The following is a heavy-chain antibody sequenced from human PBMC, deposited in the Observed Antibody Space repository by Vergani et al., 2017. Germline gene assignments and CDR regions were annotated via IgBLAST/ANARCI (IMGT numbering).Heavy chain of an antibody. CDR1: GYTFTGYY. CDR3: AGTMRYYDFWSSYYWFDP. V-gene: IGHV1-2*02. CDR2: INPNSGGT. D-gene: IGHD3-3*01. J-gene: IGHJ5*02. Sequence: QVQLVQSGAEVKKPGASVKVSCKASGYTFTGYYMHWVRQAPGQGLEWMGWINPNSGGTNYAQKFQGRVTMTRDTSISTAYMELSRLRSDDTAVYYCAGTMRYYDFWSSYYWFDPWGQGTLVTVSS.